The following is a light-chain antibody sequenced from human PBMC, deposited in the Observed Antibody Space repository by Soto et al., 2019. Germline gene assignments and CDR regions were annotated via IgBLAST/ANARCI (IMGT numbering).Light chain of an antibody. CDR3: QQYGSSLFT. V-gene: IGKV3-20*01. CDR1: QSVSSKY. J-gene: IGKJ3*01. Sequence: EIVLTQSPGTLSLSPGERATLSCRASQSVSSKYLAWYQQKPGQAPRVLIYGTSIRASGVPERFSGGGSGTDFTLTITRLEAEAFAVYYCQQYGSSLFTFGPGTKVDFK. CDR2: GTS.